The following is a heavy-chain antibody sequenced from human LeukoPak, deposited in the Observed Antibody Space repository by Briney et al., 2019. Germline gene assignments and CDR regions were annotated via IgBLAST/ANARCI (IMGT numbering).Heavy chain of an antibody. CDR1: GYTFTSYG. V-gene: IGHV1-3*01. CDR3: ARTAAAGTLDY. Sequence: ASVKVSCKASGYTFTSYGISWVRQAPGQGLEWMGWINAGNGNTKYSQKFQGRVTITRDTSASTAYMELSSLRSEDTAVYYCARTAAAGTLDYWGQGTLVTVSS. D-gene: IGHD6-13*01. J-gene: IGHJ4*02. CDR2: INAGNGNT.